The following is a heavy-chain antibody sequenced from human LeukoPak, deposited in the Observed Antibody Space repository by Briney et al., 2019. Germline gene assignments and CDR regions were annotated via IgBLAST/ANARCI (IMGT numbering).Heavy chain of an antibody. CDR3: AKGQEMDDGVIDS. CDR2: ISSSDTYI. D-gene: IGHD1-1*01. J-gene: IGHJ4*02. Sequence: GGSLRLFCADSGFTFSSYNVNCVRQAPGKGLEWVSSISSSDTYIYYADSVKGRFTISRDNSKNTLYLQMNRLRVEDTAIYYCAKGQEMDDGVIDSWGQGTLVTVSS. CDR1: GFTFSSYN. V-gene: IGHV3-21*04.